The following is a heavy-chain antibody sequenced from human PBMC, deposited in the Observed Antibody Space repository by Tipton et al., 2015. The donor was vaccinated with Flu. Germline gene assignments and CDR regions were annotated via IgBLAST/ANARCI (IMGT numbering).Heavy chain of an antibody. CDR2: IHHSGTT. V-gene: IGHV4-38-2*01. CDR1: GDSIASDYY. D-gene: IGHD4-11*01. J-gene: IGHJ5*01. CDR3: ARRDYSNYVSVPKNWFDS. Sequence: TLSLTCSVSGDSIASDYYWGWIRQPPGKGLEWIANIHHSGTTYFNPSLRSRVSIIRDKSKNQFSLKLSFVAAADTAVYYCARRDYSNYVSVPKNWFDSWGQGTRVTVSS.